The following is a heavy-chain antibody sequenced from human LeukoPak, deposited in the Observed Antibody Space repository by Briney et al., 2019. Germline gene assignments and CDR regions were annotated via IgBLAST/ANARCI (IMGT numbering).Heavy chain of an antibody. CDR3: ARRGYSGYDPDY. J-gene: IGHJ4*02. CDR2: MNPNSGNT. D-gene: IGHD5-12*01. Sequence: KISCKASGYTFTSYYINRVRRPTGQGLEWMGWMNPNSGNTGYAQKFQGRVTMTRNTSISTAYMELSSLRSEDTAVYYCARRGYSGYDPDYWGQGTLVTVSS. V-gene: IGHV1-8*02. CDR1: GYTFTSYY.